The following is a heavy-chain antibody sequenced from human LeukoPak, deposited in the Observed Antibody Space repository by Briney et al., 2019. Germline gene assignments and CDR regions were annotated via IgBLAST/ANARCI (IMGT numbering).Heavy chain of an antibody. Sequence: PSETLSLTCGVYDDSFSNFYWSWIRQPPGKGLEWIGYIYYSGSTNYNPSLKSRVIISVDTSKNQFSLKLSSVTAADTAVYYCARGGVLLGIDYWGQGTLVTVSS. V-gene: IGHV4-59*01. CDR2: IYYSGST. CDR3: ARGGVLLGIDY. J-gene: IGHJ4*02. CDR1: DDSFSNFY. D-gene: IGHD2-8*02.